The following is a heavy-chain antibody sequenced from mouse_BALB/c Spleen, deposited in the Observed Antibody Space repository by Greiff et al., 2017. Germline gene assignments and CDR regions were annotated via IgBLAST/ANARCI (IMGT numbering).Heavy chain of an antibody. CDR1: GFTFSSYT. CDR3: ARHGRRLYYFDY. Sequence: EVKLMESGGGLVQPGGSLKLSCAASGFTFSSYTMSWVRQTPEKRLEWVAYISNGGGSTYYPDTVKGRFTISRDNAKNTLYLQMSSLKSEDTAMYYCARHGRRLYYFDYWGQGTTLTVSA. D-gene: IGHD1-2*01. J-gene: IGHJ2*01. V-gene: IGHV5-12-2*01. CDR2: ISNGGGST.